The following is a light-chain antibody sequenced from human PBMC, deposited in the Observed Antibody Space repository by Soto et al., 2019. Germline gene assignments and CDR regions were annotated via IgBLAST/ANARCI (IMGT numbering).Light chain of an antibody. J-gene: IGKJ1*01. CDR2: DAS. V-gene: IGKV3-15*01. CDR3: HQYNNWPPWT. Sequence: IVMTQSPATLSVSPGERATPSCRASRGISSNLAWYQQKPGQAPRLLIYDASTRATGIPARFSGSGSGTEFTLTISSLQSEDFAVYYCHQYNNWPPWTFGQGTKVDIX. CDR1: RGISSN.